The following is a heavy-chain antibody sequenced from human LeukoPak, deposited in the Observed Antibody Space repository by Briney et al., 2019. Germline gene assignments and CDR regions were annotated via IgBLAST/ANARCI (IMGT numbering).Heavy chain of an antibody. CDR2: IYPGDSDT. V-gene: IGHV5-51*01. D-gene: IGHD3-10*01. CDR1: GYSFTSYW. Sequence: GESLKISCKGSGYSFTSYWVGWVRQMAGKGLEWMGIIYPGDSDTRYSPSSEGQVTISADKSINTAYLQWSSLKASDTAMYYCARLPGDGSGLYYYYMDVWGKGTTVTVSS. J-gene: IGHJ6*03. CDR3: ARLPGDGSGLYYYYMDV.